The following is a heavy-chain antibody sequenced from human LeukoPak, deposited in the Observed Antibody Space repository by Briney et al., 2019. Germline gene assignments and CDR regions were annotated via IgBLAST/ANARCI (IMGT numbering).Heavy chain of an antibody. CDR2: INSDGSST. D-gene: IGHD4-17*01. J-gene: IGHJ4*02. Sequence: GGSLRLSCAASGFTFSSYRMHWVRQAPGKGLVWVSRINSDGSSTSYADSVKGRFTISRDNAKNTLYLQMNSLRAEDTAVYYCARVGTTVTTRYDYWGQGTLVTVSS. CDR1: GFTFSSYR. V-gene: IGHV3-74*01. CDR3: ARVGTTVTTRYDY.